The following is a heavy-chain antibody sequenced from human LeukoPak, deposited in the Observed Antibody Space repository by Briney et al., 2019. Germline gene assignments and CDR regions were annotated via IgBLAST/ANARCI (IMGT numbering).Heavy chain of an antibody. D-gene: IGHD3-10*01. CDR1: GFTFSSYG. Sequence: GRSLRLSCAASGFTFSSYGMHWVRQAPGKGLEWVAVISYDGSNKYYADSVKGRFTISRDNSKNTLYLQVNSLRAEDTAVYYCAKEGVWFGEFYGMDVWGQGTTVTVSS. CDR2: ISYDGSNK. J-gene: IGHJ6*02. CDR3: AKEGVWFGEFYGMDV. V-gene: IGHV3-30*18.